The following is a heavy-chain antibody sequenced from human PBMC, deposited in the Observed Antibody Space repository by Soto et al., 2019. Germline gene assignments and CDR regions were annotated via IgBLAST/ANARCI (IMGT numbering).Heavy chain of an antibody. CDR2: ISGSGGST. Sequence: EVQLLESGGGLVQPGGSLRLSCAASGFTFSSYAMSWVRQAPGKGLEWVSAISGSGGSTYYADSVKGRFTISRDNSKNTLYLQMNSLRAEDTAVYYCAKEGKGIAARPPYYGMDVWGQGTTVTVSS. J-gene: IGHJ6*02. CDR3: AKEGKGIAARPPYYGMDV. D-gene: IGHD6-6*01. CDR1: GFTFSSYA. V-gene: IGHV3-23*01.